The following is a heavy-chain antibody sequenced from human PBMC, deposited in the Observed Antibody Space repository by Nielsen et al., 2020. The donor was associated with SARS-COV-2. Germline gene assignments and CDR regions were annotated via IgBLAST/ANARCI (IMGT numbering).Heavy chain of an antibody. CDR3: AKGGFFDY. J-gene: IGHJ4*02. D-gene: IGHD3-16*01. V-gene: IGHV4-34*01. Sequence: GSLRLSCGLNGASFSGYYWGWIRQPPGKGLEWIGDITRSGNTNYNPALRSRVTISVATSKGEFSLKLTSVTAADTAVYYCAKGGFFDYWGQGTLVTVSS. CDR1: GASFSGYY. CDR2: ITRSGNT.